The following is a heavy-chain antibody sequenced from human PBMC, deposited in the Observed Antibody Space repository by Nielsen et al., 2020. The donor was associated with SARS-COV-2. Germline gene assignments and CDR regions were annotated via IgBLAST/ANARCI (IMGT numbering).Heavy chain of an antibody. CDR3: ARESFRRYYVSSGYIDY. Sequence: SDTLSPTCAVLGGSIGSYYWSWIRQPPGKGLTGMGYIDYSGSTNYNPSLKSRVTISVDTSKNQFSLKLSSVTAADTAVYYCARESFRRYYVSSGYIDYWGQGTLVTVSS. J-gene: IGHJ4*02. V-gene: IGHV4-59*01. D-gene: IGHD3-22*01. CDR1: GGSIGSYY. CDR2: IDYSGST.